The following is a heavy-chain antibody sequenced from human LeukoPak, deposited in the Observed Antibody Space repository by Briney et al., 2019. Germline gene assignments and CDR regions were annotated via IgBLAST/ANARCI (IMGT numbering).Heavy chain of an antibody. CDR2: IKQDGSEK. J-gene: IGHJ6*04. D-gene: IGHD3-9*01. V-gene: IGHV3-7*03. CDR3: ARDEGRYFDWLLAAGGIDV. Sequence: GGSLRLSCAASGFTFSSYWMSWVRQAPGKGLEWVANIKQDGSEKYYVDSVKGRFTISRDNAKNSLYLQMNSLRAEDTAVYYCARDEGRYFDWLLAAGGIDVWGKGTTVTVSS. CDR1: GFTFSSYW.